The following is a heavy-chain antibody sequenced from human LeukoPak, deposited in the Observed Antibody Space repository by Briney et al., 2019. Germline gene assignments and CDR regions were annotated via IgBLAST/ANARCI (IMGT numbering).Heavy chain of an antibody. Sequence: PGRSLRLSCAASGFTFSSYGMHWVRQAPGKGLEWVAVISYDGSNKYYADSVKGRFTISRDNSKNTLYLQMNGLRAEDTAVYYCAKRVLWFGGWGMDVWGKGTTVTVSS. D-gene: IGHD3-10*01. CDR3: AKRVLWFGGWGMDV. CDR2: ISYDGSNK. CDR1: GFTFSSYG. V-gene: IGHV3-30*18. J-gene: IGHJ6*04.